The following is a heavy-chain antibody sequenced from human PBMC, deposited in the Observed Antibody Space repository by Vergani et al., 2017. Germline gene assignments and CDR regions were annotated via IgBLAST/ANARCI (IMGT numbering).Heavy chain of an antibody. CDR3: AKSFYGSGWCLDY. CDR2: ISWNSGSI. V-gene: IGHV3-9*01. D-gene: IGHD6-19*01. Sequence: EVQLVESGGGLVQPGRSLRLSCAASGVTFDDYAMHWVRQAPGKGLEWVSGISWNSGSIGYADSVKGRFTISRDNAKNSLYLQMNSLRAEDTALYYCAKSFYGSGWCLDYWGQGTLVTVSS. J-gene: IGHJ4*02. CDR1: GVTFDDYA.